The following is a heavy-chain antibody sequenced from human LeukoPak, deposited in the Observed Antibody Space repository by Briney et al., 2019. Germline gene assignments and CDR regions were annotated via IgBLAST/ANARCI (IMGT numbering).Heavy chain of an antibody. CDR2: IHPGDSDI. Sequence: GESLKISCRGSGYSFTTYWIGWVRQMPGKGLEWMGIIHPGDSDIRYSPSFQGQVTISADKSISTAYLQWSSLKASDTAMYHCARRAYGDYHFDYWGQGTLVTVSS. D-gene: IGHD4-17*01. CDR3: ARRAYGDYHFDY. CDR1: GYSFTTYW. V-gene: IGHV5-51*01. J-gene: IGHJ4*02.